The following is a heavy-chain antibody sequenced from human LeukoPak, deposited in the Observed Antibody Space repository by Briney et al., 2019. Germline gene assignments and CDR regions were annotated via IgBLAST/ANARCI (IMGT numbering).Heavy chain of an antibody. CDR2: INYNGAIT. V-gene: IGHV3-20*04. Sequence: GGSLLLSCATSGFTFVDYGLSWVRRAPGKGLEWLCAINYNGAITDYADSVKGRFTISRDNAKNSLYLRMDSLRAEDTALYYCARDRLGPSFSVSHFDLWGQGTLVTVSS. CDR3: ARDRLGPSFSVSHFDL. CDR1: GFTFVDYG. J-gene: IGHJ4*02. D-gene: IGHD3-3*02.